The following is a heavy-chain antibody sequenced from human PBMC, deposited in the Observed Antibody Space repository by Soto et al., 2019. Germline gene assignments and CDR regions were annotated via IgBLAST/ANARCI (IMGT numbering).Heavy chain of an antibody. V-gene: IGHV4-59*01. D-gene: IGHD3-22*01. CDR2: IYYSGST. CDR3: ASWGNYDSSGYGY. J-gene: IGHJ4*02. CDR1: GGSISSYY. Sequence: TSETLSLTCTVSGGSISSYYWSWIRQPPGKGLEWIGYIYYSGSTNYNPSLKSRVTISVDTSKNQFSLKLSSVTAADTAVYYCASWGNYDSSGYGYWGQGTLVTVSS.